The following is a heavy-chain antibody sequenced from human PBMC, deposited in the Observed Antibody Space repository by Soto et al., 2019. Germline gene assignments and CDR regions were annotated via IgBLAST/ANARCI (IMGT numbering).Heavy chain of an antibody. CDR2: ISTSSTTI. V-gene: IGHV3-48*01. Sequence: GGSLRPSCAASGFTVSEYSMTWVRQAPGKGLEWVSYISTSSTTIYYADSVRGRFTISRDNAKNSLYLQMNSLGAEDTAVYYCARTGDSYWYFDLWGRGTLVTVSS. D-gene: IGHD2-21*02. CDR1: GFTVSEYS. CDR3: ARTGDSYWYFDL. J-gene: IGHJ2*01.